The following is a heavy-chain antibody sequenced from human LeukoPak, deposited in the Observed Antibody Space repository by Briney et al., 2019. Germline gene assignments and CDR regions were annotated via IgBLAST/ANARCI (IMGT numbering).Heavy chain of an antibody. D-gene: IGHD5-18*01. Sequence: HPGGSLRLSCAASGFTFSNYAIHWVRQAPGKGLEWVAVISFDGSNKVYADSVKGRFTISRDNSKNTLYLQMDSLRADDTAVYYCARDLGGTQIWFNFFQHWGQGVLVIVSS. J-gene: IGHJ1*01. CDR3: ARDLGGTQIWFNFFQH. CDR1: GFTFSNYA. CDR2: ISFDGSNK. V-gene: IGHV3-30-3*01.